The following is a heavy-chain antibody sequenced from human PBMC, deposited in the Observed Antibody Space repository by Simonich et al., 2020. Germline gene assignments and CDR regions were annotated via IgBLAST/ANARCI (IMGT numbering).Heavy chain of an antibody. CDR3: ARWIAVAGTGAYGMDV. CDR2: INSSRSYI. CDR1: GFTFSSYS. D-gene: IGHD6-19*01. V-gene: IGHV3-21*01. J-gene: IGHJ6*02. Sequence: EVQLVESGGGLVKPGGSLRLSCAASGFTFSSYSMNWVRQAQGKGLEWVSSINSSRSYIYYADAVKGRFTISRDNAKTSLYLQMNSLRAEDKAVYYCARWIAVAGTGAYGMDVWGQGTTVTVSS.